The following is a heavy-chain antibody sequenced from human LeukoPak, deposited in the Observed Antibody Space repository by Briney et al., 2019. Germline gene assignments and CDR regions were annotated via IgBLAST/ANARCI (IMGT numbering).Heavy chain of an antibody. D-gene: IGHD6-13*01. V-gene: IGHV3-21*04. CDR1: GFSFSSYT. CDR3: AKDYTSSWYDWGYYYYYMDV. J-gene: IGHJ6*03. CDR2: ISSSSTYI. Sequence: SGGSLRLSCAASGFSFSSYTMNWVRQAPGKGLEWVSSISSSSTYIYYADSVKGRFTISRDNAKNSLSLQMNSLRAEDTAVYYCAKDYTSSWYDWGYYYYYMDVWGKGTTVTISS.